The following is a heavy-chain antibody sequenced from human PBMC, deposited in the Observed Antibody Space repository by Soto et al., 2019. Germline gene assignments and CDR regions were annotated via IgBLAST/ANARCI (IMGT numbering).Heavy chain of an antibody. CDR2: IIPILGIA. CDR1: GGTFSSYT. J-gene: IGHJ4*02. Sequence: ASVKVSCKASGGTFSSYTISWVRQAPGQGLEWMGRIIPILGIANYAQKFQGRVTITADKSTSTAYMELSSLRSEDTAVYYCARGGHSSSADGDYWGQGTLVTVSS. V-gene: IGHV1-69*02. CDR3: ARGGHSSSADGDY. D-gene: IGHD6-6*01.